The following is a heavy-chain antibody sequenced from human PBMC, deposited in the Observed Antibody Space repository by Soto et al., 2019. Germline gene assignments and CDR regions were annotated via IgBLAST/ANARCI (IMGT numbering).Heavy chain of an antibody. CDR1: GDSISTDY. CDR2: IYYGGSA. D-gene: IGHD2-15*01. Sequence: SETLSLTCTVSGDSISTDYWSWIRQSPGKGLEWIGFIYYGGSANYNPSLKSRVTISVDTSKNQFSLKLSSVTAADTAVYYCARAGAATLSDYWGQGTLVTVSS. J-gene: IGHJ4*02. V-gene: IGHV4-59*01. CDR3: ARAGAATLSDY.